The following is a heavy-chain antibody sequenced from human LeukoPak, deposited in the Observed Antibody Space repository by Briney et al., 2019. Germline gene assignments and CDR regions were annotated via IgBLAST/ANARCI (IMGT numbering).Heavy chain of an antibody. D-gene: IGHD1-26*01. J-gene: IGHJ3*02. Sequence: GGSLRLSCAASGFTFSNYGTHWVRQAPGKGLEWVAVIWFDGINKYYADSVKGRFTISRDNSKNTLFLQMNSLRAEDTAVYYCATGATSGSEAFDIWGQGTMVTVSS. CDR2: IWFDGINK. CDR3: ATGATSGSEAFDI. V-gene: IGHV3-33*01. CDR1: GFTFSNYG.